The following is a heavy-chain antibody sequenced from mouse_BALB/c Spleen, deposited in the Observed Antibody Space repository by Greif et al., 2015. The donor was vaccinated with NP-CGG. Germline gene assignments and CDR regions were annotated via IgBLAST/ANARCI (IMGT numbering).Heavy chain of an antibody. CDR2: IYPGRGIT. V-gene: IGHV1-55*01. CDR1: GYTFTSYW. D-gene: IGHD1-1*01. J-gene: IGHJ2*01. Sequence: QVQLKESGDELVKPGASVKMSCKASGYTFTSYWINWVKQRPGQGLEWIGDIYPGRGITNYNEKFKSKATLTLDTSSSTAYMQLSSLTSEDSAVYYCSRGVYGSSYYFDYWGQGTTLTVSS. CDR3: SRGVYGSSYYFDY.